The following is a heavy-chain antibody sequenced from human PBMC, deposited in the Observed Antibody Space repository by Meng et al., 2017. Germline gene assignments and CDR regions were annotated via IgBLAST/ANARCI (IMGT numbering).Heavy chain of an antibody. D-gene: IGHD6-19*01. CDR3: AREARRVGSSSGWFGQTFDY. Sequence: GSLRLSCAVSGGSISSSNWWSWVRQPPGKGLEWIGEIYHSGSTNYNPSLKSRVTISVDKSKNQFSLKLSSVTAADTAVYYCAREARRVGSSSGWFGQTFDYWGQGTLVTVSS. J-gene: IGHJ4*02. CDR2: IYHSGST. CDR1: GGSISSSNW. V-gene: IGHV4-4*02.